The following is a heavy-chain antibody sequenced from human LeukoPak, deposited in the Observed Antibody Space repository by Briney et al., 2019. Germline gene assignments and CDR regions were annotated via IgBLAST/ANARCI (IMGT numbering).Heavy chain of an antibody. CDR2: IYHSGST. V-gene: IGHV4-30-2*01. Sequence: SETLSLTCAVSGGSISSGDYSWSWIRQPPGKGLEWIGYIYHSGSTYYNPSLTSRLTVSVDRSKNQFSLKLSSVPAADTAVYYCARGTVTADDAFYIWGQGTMVPVPS. CDR1: GGSISSGDYS. D-gene: IGHD2-21*02. CDR3: ARGTVTADDAFYI. J-gene: IGHJ3*02.